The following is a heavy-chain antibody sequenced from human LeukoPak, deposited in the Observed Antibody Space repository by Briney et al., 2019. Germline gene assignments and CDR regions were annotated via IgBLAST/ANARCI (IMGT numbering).Heavy chain of an antibody. CDR2: ISSSSSYI. J-gene: IGHJ4*02. Sequence: PGGSLRLSCAASGFTFSSYSMNWVRQAPGKGLEWVSSISSSSSYIYYADSVKGRFTISRDDAKNSLYLQMNSLRAEDTAVYYCARGIGRSYFPPFDYWGQGTLVTVSS. CDR1: GFTFSSYS. V-gene: IGHV3-21*01. D-gene: IGHD1-26*01. CDR3: ARGIGRSYFPPFDY.